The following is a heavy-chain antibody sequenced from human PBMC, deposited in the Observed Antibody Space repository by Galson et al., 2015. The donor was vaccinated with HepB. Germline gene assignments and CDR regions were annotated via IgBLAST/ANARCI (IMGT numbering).Heavy chain of an antibody. CDR2: FDPEDGET. D-gene: IGHD3-10*01. CDR1: GYTLTELS. CDR3: ATDDSAMVRGGRAFDI. V-gene: IGHV1-24*01. Sequence: SVKVSCKVSGYTLTELSMHWVRQAPGKGLEWMGGFDPEDGETIYAQKFQGRVTMTGDTSTDTAYMELSSLRSEDTAVYYCATDDSAMVRGGRAFDIWGQGTMVTVSS. J-gene: IGHJ3*02.